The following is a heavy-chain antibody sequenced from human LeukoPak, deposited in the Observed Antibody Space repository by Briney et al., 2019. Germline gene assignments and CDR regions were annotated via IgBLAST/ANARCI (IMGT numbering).Heavy chain of an antibody. Sequence: PGGSLRLSCGASGYTFRSYSMNGVRQARGKGLEWVSSISGNSSYISYADSVKGRFPISRDNAKHSLYLQMYSLRAEDTAVYYCARDPGSGYVNNWFDPWGQETLVTVSS. CDR1: GYTFRSYS. CDR2: ISGNSSYI. CDR3: ARDPGSGYVNNWFDP. J-gene: IGHJ5*02. D-gene: IGHD3-22*01. V-gene: IGHV3-21*01.